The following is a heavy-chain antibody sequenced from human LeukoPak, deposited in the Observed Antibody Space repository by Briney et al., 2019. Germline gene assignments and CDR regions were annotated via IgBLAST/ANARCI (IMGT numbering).Heavy chain of an antibody. CDR2: ISYDGSNK. CDR3: AKDPGGYYDFWSGYSYYYYGMDV. Sequence: PGRSLRLSCAASGFTFSSYGMHWVRQAPGKGLEWVAVISYDGSNKYYADSVKGRFTISRDNSKNTLYLQMSSLRAEDTAVYYCAKDPGGYYDFWSGYSYYYYGMDVWGQGTTVTVSS. D-gene: IGHD3-3*01. J-gene: IGHJ6*02. CDR1: GFTFSSYG. V-gene: IGHV3-30*18.